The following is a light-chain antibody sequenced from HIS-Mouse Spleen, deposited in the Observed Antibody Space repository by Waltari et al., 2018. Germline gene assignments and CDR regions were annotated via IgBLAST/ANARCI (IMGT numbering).Light chain of an antibody. J-gene: IGLJ3*02. CDR2: EGS. CDR3: CSYAGSSTWV. CDR1: SSDVGSYIL. V-gene: IGLV2-23*01. Sequence: QSALTQPASVSGSPGQSITLSCTGTSSDVGSYILVSWYQQHPGKAPKLMIYEGSKRPSGVSNRFSGSKSGNTASLTISGLQAEDEADYYCCSYAGSSTWVFGGGTKLTVL.